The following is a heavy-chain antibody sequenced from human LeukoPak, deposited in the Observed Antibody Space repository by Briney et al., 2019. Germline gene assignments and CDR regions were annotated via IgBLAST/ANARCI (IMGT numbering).Heavy chain of an antibody. CDR1: GFTFSGYS. CDR2: ISSSSSYI. V-gene: IGHV3-21*01. D-gene: IGHD2-15*01. Sequence: GGSLRLSCAASGFTFSGYSMNWVRQAPGKGLEWVSSISSSSSYIYYADSVKGRFTISRDNAKNSLYLQMNSLRAEDTAVYYCTIYDCSGGSCYSFDYWGQGTLVTVSS. J-gene: IGHJ4*02. CDR3: TIYDCSGGSCYSFDY.